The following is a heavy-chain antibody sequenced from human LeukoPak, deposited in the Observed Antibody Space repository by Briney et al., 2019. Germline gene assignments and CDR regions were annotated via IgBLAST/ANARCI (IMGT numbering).Heavy chain of an antibody. J-gene: IGHJ4*02. V-gene: IGHV3-30*02. D-gene: IGHD3-22*01. CDR3: AKESDYYDSSGYSFDY. CDR1: GFTFSSYG. CDR2: IRYDGSNK. Sequence: GGSLRLSCAASGFTFSSYGMHWVRQAPGKGLEWVAFIRYDGSNKYYADSVKGRFTISRDNSKNTLYLQMNSLRAEDTAVYYRAKESDYYDSSGYSFDYWGQGTLVTVSS.